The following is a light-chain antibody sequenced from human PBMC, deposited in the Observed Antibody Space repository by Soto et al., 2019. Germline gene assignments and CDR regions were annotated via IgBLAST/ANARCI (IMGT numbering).Light chain of an antibody. CDR2: DAS. J-gene: IGKJ2*01. CDR1: QSINNW. CDR3: QQYNSYRYT. Sequence: DFQMTQSPPTLSASVGDSVTITCRASQSINNWLAWYQQKPGKAPKVLIYDASNLESGVPSRFSGSGSGTEFTLTISSLQPDDFATYYCQQYNSYRYTFGQGTKLRSN. V-gene: IGKV1-5*01.